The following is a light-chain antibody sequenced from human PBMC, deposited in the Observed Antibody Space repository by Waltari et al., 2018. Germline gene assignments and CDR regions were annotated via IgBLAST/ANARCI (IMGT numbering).Light chain of an antibody. V-gene: IGKV4-1*01. CDR1: QSVIHSSNTRSS. J-gene: IGKJ1*01. CDR3: HQYCSTPLT. Sequence: DIVMTQSPDSLAVSLGERATINCKSSQSVIHSSNTRSSLAWYQQKPGHTPKLLIYWASTRQPGVPDRFSGSGSGTDFTLTISTLQAEDVAVYYCHQYCSTPLTFGQGTKVDIK. CDR2: WAS.